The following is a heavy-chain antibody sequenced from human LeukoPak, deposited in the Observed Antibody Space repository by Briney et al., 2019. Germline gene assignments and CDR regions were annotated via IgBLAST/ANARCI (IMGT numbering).Heavy chain of an antibody. Sequence: PGGSLRLSCAASGFTFSSYAMSWVRQAPGKGLEWVSAISGSGGSTYYADSVKGRFTISGDNSKNTMYLQMNSLRAEDTAVYYCAKSRLSTVTKLDYWGQGTLVTVSS. CDR3: AKSRLSTVTKLDY. D-gene: IGHD4-17*01. J-gene: IGHJ4*02. CDR1: GFTFSSYA. CDR2: ISGSGGST. V-gene: IGHV3-23*01.